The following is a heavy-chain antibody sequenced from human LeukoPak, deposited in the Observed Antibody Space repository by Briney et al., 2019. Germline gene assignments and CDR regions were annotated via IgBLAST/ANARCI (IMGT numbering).Heavy chain of an antibody. Sequence: ASVTVSCKGSGYTFTGYYMHWLRQPPGQGLDWMGLINPNSGGTNYAQKFQGRVTMTRDTSISTAYMELSRLRSDDTAVYYCARGWRDGYNFHVWLYFDYWGQGTLVTVSS. CDR2: INPNSGGT. V-gene: IGHV1-2*02. J-gene: IGHJ4*02. CDR1: GYTFTGYY. D-gene: IGHD5-24*01. CDR3: ARGWRDGYNFHVWLYFDY.